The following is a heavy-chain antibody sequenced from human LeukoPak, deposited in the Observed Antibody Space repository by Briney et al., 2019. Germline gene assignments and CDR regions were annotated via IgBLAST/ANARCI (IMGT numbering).Heavy chain of an antibody. J-gene: IGHJ4*02. D-gene: IGHD3-10*01. CDR1: GYSFSTYW. V-gene: IGHV5-51*01. CDR3: ARVEGSGTYYDY. Sequence: GESLRISCQGSGYSFSTYWIGWVRQMPGKGLEWMGIIYPGNSETRYSPSFQGQVTISADKSISAASLQWSSLKASDTAMYYCARVEGSGTYYDYWGQGTLVTVSS. CDR2: IYPGNSET.